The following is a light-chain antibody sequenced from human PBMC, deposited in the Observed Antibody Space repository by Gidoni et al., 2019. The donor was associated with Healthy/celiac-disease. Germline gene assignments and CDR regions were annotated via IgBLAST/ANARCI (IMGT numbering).Light chain of an antibody. V-gene: IGKV3-11*01. Sequence: EIVLTQSPATLSLSPGERATLSCRASQSVSSYLAWYQQKPGQAPRLLIYDASNRATGIPARCSGSGSGTDFTLTISSLEPKDFAVYYCQQRSNWPPGPTFGPGTKVDIK. J-gene: IGKJ3*01. CDR1: QSVSSY. CDR2: DAS. CDR3: QQRSNWPPGPT.